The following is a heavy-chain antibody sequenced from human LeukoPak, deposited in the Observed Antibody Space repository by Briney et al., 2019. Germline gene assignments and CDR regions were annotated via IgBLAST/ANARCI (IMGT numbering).Heavy chain of an antibody. CDR1: GFTVSSNY. Sequence: GGSLRLSCAASGFTVSSNYMSWVRQAPGKGLEWVSVIYSGGSTYYADSVKGRFTISRDNAKNSLYLQMNSLRAEDTAVYYCARRLGGSYWLDYWGQGTLVTVSS. D-gene: IGHD1-26*01. J-gene: IGHJ4*02. CDR3: ARRLGGSYWLDY. V-gene: IGHV3-53*01. CDR2: IYSGGST.